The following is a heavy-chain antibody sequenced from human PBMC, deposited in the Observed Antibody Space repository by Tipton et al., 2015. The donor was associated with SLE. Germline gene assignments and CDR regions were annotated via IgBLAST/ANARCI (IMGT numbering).Heavy chain of an antibody. V-gene: IGHV4-38-2*02. Sequence: TLSLTCAVSGFYVSDGFYWGWIRQPPGKGLEWIASIYHSGLTYSNPSLKSRIAVSVDTSNNQFSLRLSSVTAADTAVYYCARDPTGDCSRTSCYFFDYWGQGTLVTVSS. CDR3: ARDPTGDCSRTSCYFFDY. CDR2: IYHSGLT. CDR1: GFYVSDGFY. J-gene: IGHJ4*02. D-gene: IGHD2-2*01.